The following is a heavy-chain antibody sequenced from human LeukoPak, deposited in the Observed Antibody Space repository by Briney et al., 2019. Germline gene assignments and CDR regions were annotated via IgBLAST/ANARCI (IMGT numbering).Heavy chain of an antibody. D-gene: IGHD3-3*01. V-gene: IGHV4-61*01. CDR2: IHYSGST. CDR3: ARVFAARHVDY. J-gene: IGHJ4*02. Sequence: SETLSLTCTVSGDSIRSNNYYWSWIRQPPGKGLEWIGYIHYSGSTNYNSSLKSRVTISVDTSKNQFSLKLSSVIAADTAVYYCARVFAARHVDYWGQGTLVTVSS. CDR1: GDSIRSNNYY.